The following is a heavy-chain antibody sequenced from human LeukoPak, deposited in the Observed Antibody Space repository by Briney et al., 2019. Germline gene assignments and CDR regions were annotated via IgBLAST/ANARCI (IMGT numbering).Heavy chain of an antibody. CDR2: IKEDGSEK. J-gene: IGHJ4*02. CDR1: GFTFPKFW. CDR3: AREGNWNFDY. Sequence: GGSLRLSCADSGFTFPKFWMAWVRQAPGKGLEWVANIKEDGSEKYYVDSVKGRFTISKDNAKNSPYLQMNSLRAEDTAMYFCAREGNWNFDYWGQGTLVTVSS. D-gene: IGHD1-1*01. V-gene: IGHV3-7*03.